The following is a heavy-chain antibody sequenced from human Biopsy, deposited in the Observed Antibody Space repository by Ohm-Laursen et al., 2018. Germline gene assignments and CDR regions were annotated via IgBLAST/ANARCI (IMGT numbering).Heavy chain of an antibody. CDR3: ARDSRGGHLNTTLITGKNLDS. CDR1: RDSISNYY. V-gene: IGHV4-59*01. Sequence: GALSLTCPVSRDSISNYYWTWIRQSPGKGLGWIGYIYYTGSTNYNPSVKSRVTISVDTSKNQFSLKLNSVTAADTAVYFCARDSRGGHLNTTLITGKNLDSWGQGILVTVSS. D-gene: IGHD3-16*01. CDR2: IYYTGST. J-gene: IGHJ4*02.